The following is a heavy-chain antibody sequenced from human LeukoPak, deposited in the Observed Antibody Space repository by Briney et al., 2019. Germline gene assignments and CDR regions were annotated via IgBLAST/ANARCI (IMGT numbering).Heavy chain of an antibody. D-gene: IGHD2-2*01. Sequence: SVKVSCKASGGTSSSYAISWVRQAPGQGLEWMGGTIPIFGTANYAQKFQGRVTITTDESTSTAYMELSSLRSEDTAVYYCARRRRYCSNTSCYSWGPIDIWGQGTMVTVSS. V-gene: IGHV1-69*05. CDR1: GGTSSSYA. J-gene: IGHJ3*02. CDR3: ARRRRYCSNTSCYSWGPIDI. CDR2: TIPIFGTA.